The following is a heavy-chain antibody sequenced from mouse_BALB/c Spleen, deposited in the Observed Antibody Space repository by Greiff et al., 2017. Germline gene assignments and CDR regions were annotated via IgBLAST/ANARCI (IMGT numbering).Heavy chain of an antibody. CDR1: GYSFTSYW. D-gene: IGHD1-1*01. CDR3: TRAITTVVATDAMDY. Sequence: VHVKQSGTVLARPGASVKMSCKASGYSFTSYWMHWVKQRPGQGLEWIGAIYPGNSDTSYNQKFKGKAKLTAVTSASTAYMELSSLTNEDSAVYYCTRAITTVVATDAMDYWGQGTSVTVSS. V-gene: IGHV1-5*01. J-gene: IGHJ4*01. CDR2: IYPGNSDT.